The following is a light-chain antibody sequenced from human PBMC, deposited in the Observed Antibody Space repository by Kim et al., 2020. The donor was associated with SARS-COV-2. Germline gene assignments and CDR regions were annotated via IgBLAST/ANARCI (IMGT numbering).Light chain of an antibody. J-gene: IGLJ3*02. CDR2: GRN. V-gene: IGLV3-19*01. CDR1: SLRNYY. Sequence: SSELTQDPAVSVALGQTVRITCQGDSLRNYYASWYQKKPRQAPVVVIYGRNDRPSGIPDRFSGSNSGNTASLTITGAQAEDEANYYCNSRDSSGNHLVFG. CDR3: NSRDSSGNHLV.